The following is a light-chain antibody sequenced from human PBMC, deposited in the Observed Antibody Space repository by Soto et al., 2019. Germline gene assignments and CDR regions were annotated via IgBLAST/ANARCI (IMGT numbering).Light chain of an antibody. V-gene: IGLV2-23*02. Sequence: SLLTQPASVNGFPGQSITISYPGTSSDVGSYNLVSWYQQHPGKAPKLMIYEVSKRPSGVSNRFSGSKSGNTASLTISGLQAEDEADYYCCSYAGSSTPYVFGTGTKVTVL. CDR3: CSYAGSSTPYV. CDR1: SSDVGSYNL. J-gene: IGLJ1*01. CDR2: EVS.